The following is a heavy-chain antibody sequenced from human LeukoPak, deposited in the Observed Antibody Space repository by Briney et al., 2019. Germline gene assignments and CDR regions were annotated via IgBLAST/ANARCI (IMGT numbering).Heavy chain of an antibody. V-gene: IGHV3-48*02. CDR3: ASRRPGYSSSVDF. J-gene: IGHJ4*02. CDR2: ISSSSDTI. D-gene: IGHD6-6*01. Sequence: GGSLRLSCAASGFAFSSYCMNWVRQAPGKGLEWVSYISSSSDTIYYADSVKGRFTISRDNAENSLYLQMNSLRDEDTAVYYCASRRPGYSSSVDFWGQGTLVTVPS. CDR1: GFAFSSYC.